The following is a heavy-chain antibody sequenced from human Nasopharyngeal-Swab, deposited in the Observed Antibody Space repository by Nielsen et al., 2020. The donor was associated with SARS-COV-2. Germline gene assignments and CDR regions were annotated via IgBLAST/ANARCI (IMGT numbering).Heavy chain of an antibody. Sequence: SETLSLTCTVSGVSISSGDNYWSWIRQPPGKGLEWIGYIYYSGSTYYSPSLKSRVTISVDTSKNQFSLKLSSVTAADTAVYYCARGWITFGGVIDRVDYWGQGTLVTVSS. CDR2: IYYSGST. CDR3: ARGWITFGGVIDRVDY. J-gene: IGHJ4*02. CDR1: GVSISSGDNY. D-gene: IGHD3-16*02. V-gene: IGHV4-30-4*01.